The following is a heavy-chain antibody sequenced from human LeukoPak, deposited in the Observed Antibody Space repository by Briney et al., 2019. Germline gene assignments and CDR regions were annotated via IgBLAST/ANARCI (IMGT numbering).Heavy chain of an antibody. CDR3: ATEMDV. J-gene: IGHJ6*04. V-gene: IGHV1-46*01. CDR2: INPSNDIT. CDR1: GYTFTSFY. Sequence: ASVKVSCKASGYTFTSFYIHWVRQAPGQGLEWMGIINPSNDITSYAQKFQGRVTMTSDTSTSTVYMELSSLRSEDAAIYYCATEMDVWGKGTTVTVSS.